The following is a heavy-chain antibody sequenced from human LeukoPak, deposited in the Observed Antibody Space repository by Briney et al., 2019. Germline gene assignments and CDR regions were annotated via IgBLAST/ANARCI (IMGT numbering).Heavy chain of an antibody. CDR3: ATDFYDST. Sequence: PGGSLRLSCATSGFTFSNAWMNWVRQAPGKGLEWVGCIRSNSDGGTIDYAAPVKGRFTLSRDDSKTTLYLQMNSLQTEGTAVYYCATDFYDSTWGQGTLVTVSS. V-gene: IGHV3-15*07. D-gene: IGHD3-22*01. CDR1: GFTFSNAW. J-gene: IGHJ5*02. CDR2: IRSNSDGGTI.